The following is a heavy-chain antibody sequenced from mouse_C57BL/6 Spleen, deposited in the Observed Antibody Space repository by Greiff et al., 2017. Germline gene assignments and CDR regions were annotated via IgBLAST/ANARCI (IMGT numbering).Heavy chain of an antibody. D-gene: IGHD1-1*02. Sequence: QVQLQQPGAELVKPGASVKVSCKASGYTFTSYWMHWVKQRPGQGLEWIGRIHPSDTDTNYNQKFKGKATLTVDKSSSTAYMELSRLTSEDSAVYYCAIHGGSMFLFAYWGQGTLVTVAA. J-gene: IGHJ3*01. V-gene: IGHV1-74*01. CDR2: IHPSDTDT. CDR1: GYTFTSYW. CDR3: AIHGGSMFLFAY.